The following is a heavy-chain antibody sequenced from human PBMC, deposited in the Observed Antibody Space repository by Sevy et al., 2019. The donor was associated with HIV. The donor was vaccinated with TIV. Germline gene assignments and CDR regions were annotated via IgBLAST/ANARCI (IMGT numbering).Heavy chain of an antibody. J-gene: IGHJ6*02. D-gene: IGHD5-12*01. CDR3: AKDQRWLQSYYYDGMDI. CDR1: GFTFSDYG. CDR2: ISYDGSNK. V-gene: IGHV3-30*18. Sequence: GGSLRLSCAASGFTFSDYGMHWVRQAPGKGLEWVVVISYDGSNKYYADSVKGRFTISRDNSKNTLYLQMNSLRAEDTAVYNCAKDQRWLQSYYYDGMDIGGRGTTVTASS.